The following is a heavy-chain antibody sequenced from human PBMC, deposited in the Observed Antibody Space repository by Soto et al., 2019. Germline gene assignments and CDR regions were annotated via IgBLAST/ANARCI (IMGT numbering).Heavy chain of an antibody. CDR3: AREMTTLGPFDY. Sequence: SETLSLTCAVSGGSISNYYWSWLRQPPGKELEWIGYVFYSGATNYNPSLKSRVTISIDTSKNQFSLKLSSVTASDTAVYYCAREMTTLGPFDYWGQGTLVTVSS. J-gene: IGHJ4*02. V-gene: IGHV4-59*01. D-gene: IGHD4-17*01. CDR2: VFYSGAT. CDR1: GGSISNYY.